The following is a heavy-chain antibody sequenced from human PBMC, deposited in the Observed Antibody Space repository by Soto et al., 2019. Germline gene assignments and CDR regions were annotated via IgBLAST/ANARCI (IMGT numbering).Heavy chain of an antibody. J-gene: IGHJ6*02. D-gene: IGHD1-1*01. V-gene: IGHV1-69*06. Sequence: QVQLVQSGAEVKNPGSSVKVSCKTSGFTFNVYGIHWVRQAPGQGLEWMGGRIPIYNEPYSAQKFQGRVTITADKSTTTVHLELSSLRSDDPAVYFCARVREPHLDHYGLDVWGQGTTVTVS. CDR1: GFTFNVYG. CDR2: RIPIYNEP. CDR3: ARVREPHLDHYGLDV.